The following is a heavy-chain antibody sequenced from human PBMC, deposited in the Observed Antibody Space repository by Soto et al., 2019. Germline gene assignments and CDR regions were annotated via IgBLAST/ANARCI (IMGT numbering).Heavy chain of an antibody. J-gene: IGHJ6*02. CDR2: ISSSSSYT. D-gene: IGHD3-9*01. Sequence: GGSLRLSCAASGFTFSYYYMSWIRQAPGKGLEWVSYISSSSSYTNYADSVKGRFTISRDNAKNSLYLQMNSLRAEDTAVYYCARGLRYPPYYYYGMDVWGQGTTVTVSS. V-gene: IGHV3-11*06. CDR1: GFTFSYYY. CDR3: ARGLRYPPYYYYGMDV.